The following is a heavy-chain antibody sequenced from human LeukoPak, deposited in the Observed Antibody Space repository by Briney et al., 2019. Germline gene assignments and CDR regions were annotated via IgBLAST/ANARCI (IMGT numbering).Heavy chain of an antibody. CDR1: GGSISSGSYY. D-gene: IGHD2-15*01. V-gene: IGHV4-61*02. CDR2: IYTSGST. Sequence: SETLSLTCTVSGGSISSGSYYWSWIRQPAGKGLEWTGRIYTSGSTNYNPSLKSRVTISVDTSKNQFSLKLSSVTAADTAVYYCARDTPAPAYCSGGSCLDYWGQGTLVTVSS. CDR3: ARDTPAPAYCSGGSCLDY. J-gene: IGHJ4*02.